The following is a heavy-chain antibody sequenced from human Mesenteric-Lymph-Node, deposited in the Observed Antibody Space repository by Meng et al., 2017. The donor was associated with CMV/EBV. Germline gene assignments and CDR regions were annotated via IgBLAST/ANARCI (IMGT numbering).Heavy chain of an antibody. CDR1: GFTFSDYY. Sequence: GESLKISCAASGFTFSDYYISWIRQAPGKGLEWLSYISNSGSTKDYADSVKGRFTMSRDNAGNSVYLQMDSLSAEDTAVYYCARIYIDGYNEYYYFDSWGQGTLVTVSS. V-gene: IGHV3-11*04. CDR2: ISNSGSTK. D-gene: IGHD5-24*01. CDR3: ARIYIDGYNEYYYFDS. J-gene: IGHJ4*02.